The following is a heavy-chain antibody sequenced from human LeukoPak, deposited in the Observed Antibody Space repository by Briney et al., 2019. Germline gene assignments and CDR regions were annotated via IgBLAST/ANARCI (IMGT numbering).Heavy chain of an antibody. D-gene: IGHD3-3*01. CDR3: ATSDTIFGVVIESPSDY. CDR1: GFTFSSYA. CDR2: ISYDGSNK. V-gene: IGHV3-30*01. Sequence: PGGSLRLSCAASGFTFSSYAMHWVRQAPGKGLEWVAVISYDGSNKYYADSVKGRFTISRDNSKNTLYLQMNSLGAEDTAVYYCATSDTIFGVVIESPSDYWGQGTLVTVSS. J-gene: IGHJ4*02.